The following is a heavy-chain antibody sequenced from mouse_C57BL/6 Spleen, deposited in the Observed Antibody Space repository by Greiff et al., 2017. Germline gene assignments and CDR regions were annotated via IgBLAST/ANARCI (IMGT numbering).Heavy chain of an antibody. Sequence: QVQLQQPGAELVKPGASVKLSCKASGYTFTSYWMHWVQQRPGQGLEWIGMIHPNSGSTNYTETFKSQATLTVDKTSSTAYMQLSSLTSEDSAVYYCARVYDYGEEYFDYWGKGTTLTVSS. J-gene: IGHJ2*01. CDR3: ARVYDYGEEYFDY. CDR1: GYTFTSYW. D-gene: IGHD2-4*01. CDR2: IHPNSGST. V-gene: IGHV1-64*01.